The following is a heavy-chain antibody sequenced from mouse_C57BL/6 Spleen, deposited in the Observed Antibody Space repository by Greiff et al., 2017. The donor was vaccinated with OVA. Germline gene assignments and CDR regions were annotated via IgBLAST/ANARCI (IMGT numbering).Heavy chain of an antibody. D-gene: IGHD1-1*01. CDR3: ARTPITTVVPNFDY. V-gene: IGHV1-39*01. CDR1: GYSFPDNN. CDR2: ITPNYGTT. Sequence: EVPLQQSGPELVKPGASVKISCKDSGYSFPDNNMNWVKTSNGKSLEWIGVITPNYGTTSYNQKFKGKATLTVDQSSSTAYMQLNSLTSEDSAVYYCARTPITTVVPNFDYWGQGTTLTVSS. J-gene: IGHJ2*01.